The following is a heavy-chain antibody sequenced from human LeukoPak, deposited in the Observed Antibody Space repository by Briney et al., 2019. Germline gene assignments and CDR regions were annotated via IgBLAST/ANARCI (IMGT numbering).Heavy chain of an antibody. Sequence: PGGSLRLSCAASGFTFSSYEMNWVRQAPGKGLEWVSYISSSGSTIYYADSVKGRFTISRDNAKNSLYLQMNSLRAEDTAVYYCARDHDYDFWSGPYYYYMDVWGKGTTVTVSS. V-gene: IGHV3-48*03. CDR3: ARDHDYDFWSGPYYYYMDV. CDR2: ISSSGSTI. D-gene: IGHD3-3*01. J-gene: IGHJ6*03. CDR1: GFTFSSYE.